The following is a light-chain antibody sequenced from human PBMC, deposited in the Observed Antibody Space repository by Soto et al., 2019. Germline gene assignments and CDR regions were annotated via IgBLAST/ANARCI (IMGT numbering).Light chain of an antibody. CDR3: YSYSDYSTLWV. J-gene: IGLJ3*02. Sequence: QSVLTQPASVSGSPGQSITISCTGTASDIGNYNYVSWYQVHPGKAPKLLIYGVSNRPSGVSNRFSGSKSGNAASLTISGLQAEDEADYYCYSYSDYSTLWVFGGGTKVTVL. V-gene: IGLV2-14*01. CDR1: ASDIGNYNY. CDR2: GVS.